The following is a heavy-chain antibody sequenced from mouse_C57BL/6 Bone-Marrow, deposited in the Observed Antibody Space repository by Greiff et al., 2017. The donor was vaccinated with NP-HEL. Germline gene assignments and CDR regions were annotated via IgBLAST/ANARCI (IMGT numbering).Heavy chain of an antibody. V-gene: IGHV1-55*01. CDR2: IYPGSGST. CDR1: GYTFTSYW. CDR3: ARSQFITTVGDY. J-gene: IGHJ2*01. Sequence: QVQLQQPGAELVKPGASVKMSCKASGYTFTSYWITWVKQRPGQGLEWIGDIYPGSGSTNYNEKFKSKATLTVDTSSSTAYMQLSSLTSEDSAVYYCARSQFITTVGDYWGQGTTLTVSS. D-gene: IGHD1-1*01.